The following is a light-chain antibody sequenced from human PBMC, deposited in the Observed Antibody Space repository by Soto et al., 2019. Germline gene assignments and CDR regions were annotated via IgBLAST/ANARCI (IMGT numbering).Light chain of an antibody. CDR2: GAS. J-gene: IGKJ2*01. V-gene: IGKV3-20*01. Sequence: EIVLTQSPGTLSLSPGERATLSCRASQSVSSSYLAWYQQKPGQAPRPLIYGASSMATGIPDRFSASGSGTDFTLTISRLEPEDFAVYYCQQYGSSPQTFGQGTKLEIK. CDR3: QQYGSSPQT. CDR1: QSVSSSY.